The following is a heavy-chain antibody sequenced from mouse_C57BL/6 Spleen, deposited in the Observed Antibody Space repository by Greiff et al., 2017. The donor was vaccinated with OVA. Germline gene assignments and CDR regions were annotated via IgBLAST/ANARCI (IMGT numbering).Heavy chain of an antibody. V-gene: IGHV1-80*01. Sequence: VKLMESGAELVKPGASVKISCKASGYAFSSYWMNWVKQRPGKGLEWIGQIYPGDGDTNYNGKFKGKATLTADKSSSTAYMQLSSLTSEDSAVYFCARQGDLTSHFDYWGQGTTLTVSS. J-gene: IGHJ2*01. D-gene: IGHD4-1*01. CDR2: IYPGDGDT. CDR3: ARQGDLTSHFDY. CDR1: GYAFSSYW.